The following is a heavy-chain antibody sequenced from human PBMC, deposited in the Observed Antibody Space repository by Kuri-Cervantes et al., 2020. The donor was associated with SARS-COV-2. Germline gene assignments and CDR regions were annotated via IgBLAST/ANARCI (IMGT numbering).Heavy chain of an antibody. Sequence: SETLSLTCAVSGYSISSGYYWGWIRQPPGKGLEWIGEINHSGSTNYNPSLKSRVTISVDTSKNQFSLKLSSVTAADTAVYYCAGWQQQLVLYGMDVWGQGTTVTVSS. J-gene: IGHJ6*02. CDR3: AGWQQQLVLYGMDV. CDR1: GYSISSGYY. CDR2: INHSGST. V-gene: IGHV4-38-2*01. D-gene: IGHD6-13*01.